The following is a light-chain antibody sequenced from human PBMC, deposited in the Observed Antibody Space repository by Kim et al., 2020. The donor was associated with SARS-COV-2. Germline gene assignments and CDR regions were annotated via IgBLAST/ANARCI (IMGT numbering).Light chain of an antibody. CDR1: SNNVGDQG. J-gene: IGLJ3*02. CDR3: SAWDSSLSAWV. V-gene: IGLV10-54*04. Sequence: QAGLTQPPSVSKDLRQTATVTCTGNSNNVGDQGAAWLQQHRGHPPKLLSYRKNTRPSRISDRFSAYRSGTTASLTITGLQPEDEADYNCSAWDSSLSAWVFGGGTKLTVL. CDR2: RKN.